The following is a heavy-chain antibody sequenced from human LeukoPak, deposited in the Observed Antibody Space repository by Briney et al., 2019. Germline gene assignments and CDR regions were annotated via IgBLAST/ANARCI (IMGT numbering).Heavy chain of an antibody. J-gene: IGHJ5*02. CDR1: GITFSDYY. Sequence: PGGSLRLSCAASGITFSDYYINWIRQAPGRGLEWIAHITGIGTSVYYADSVKGRFTVSRDNAANSVFLQMDSLRVDDSAVYFCTRDPQYSDTWGRATLVTVSP. D-gene: IGHD4-11*01. CDR2: ITGIGTSV. CDR3: TRDPQYSDT. V-gene: IGHV3-11*01.